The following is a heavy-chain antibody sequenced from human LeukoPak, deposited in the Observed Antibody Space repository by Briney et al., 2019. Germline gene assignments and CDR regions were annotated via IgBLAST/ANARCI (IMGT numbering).Heavy chain of an antibody. CDR2: INHSGST. CDR3: ARGGGKQQLVRASRKFDY. D-gene: IGHD6-13*01. CDR1: GGSFSGCY. V-gene: IGHV4-34*01. Sequence: PSETLSLTCAVYGGSFSGCYWSWIRQPPGKGLEWIGEINHSGSTNYNPSLKSRVTISVDTSKNQFSLKLSSVTAADTAVYYCARGGGKQQLVRASRKFDYWGQGTLVTVSS. J-gene: IGHJ4*02.